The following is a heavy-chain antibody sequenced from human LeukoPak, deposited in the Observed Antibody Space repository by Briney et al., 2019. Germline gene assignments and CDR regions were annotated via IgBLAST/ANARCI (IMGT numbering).Heavy chain of an antibody. Sequence: ASVKVSCKASGYTFTNYGISWVRQAPGQGLEWMGWISAYNGNTNYAQKFQGRVTMTTDTSTSTVYMELRSLRSDDTAVYYCARVGSGSYLSAFDIWGQGTMVTVSS. CDR2: ISAYNGNT. V-gene: IGHV1-18*01. J-gene: IGHJ3*02. D-gene: IGHD1-26*01. CDR1: GYTFTNYG. CDR3: ARVGSGSYLSAFDI.